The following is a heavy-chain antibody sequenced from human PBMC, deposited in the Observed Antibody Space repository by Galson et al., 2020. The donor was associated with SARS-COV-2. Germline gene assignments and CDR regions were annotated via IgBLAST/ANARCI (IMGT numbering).Heavy chain of an antibody. Sequence: ETSETLSLTCPVSAASLSSDFWSWIRQHPGKGLEWIGFMYYIGSSNNNTSLKSRVTISVDMSKSHLSLELTSVNAADTAVYYGVRHGYCSCGSCSANDAVHIWGQGTMVTVSS. J-gene: IGHJ3*02. CDR2: MYYIGSS. CDR1: AASLSSDF. CDR3: VRHGYCSCGSCSANDAVHI. D-gene: IGHD2-15*01. V-gene: IGHV4-59*08.